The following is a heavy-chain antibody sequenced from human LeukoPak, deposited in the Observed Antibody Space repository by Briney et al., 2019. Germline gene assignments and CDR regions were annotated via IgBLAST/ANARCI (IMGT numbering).Heavy chain of an antibody. V-gene: IGHV1-18*01. D-gene: IGHD2-15*01. Sequence: GASVKVSCKASGYTFTSYGISWVRQAPGQGLEWMGWISAYNGNTNYAQKLQGRVTMTTDTSTSTAYMELRSLRSDDTAAYYCASYSQDGNYAFDIWGQGTMVTVSS. CDR2: ISAYNGNT. CDR1: GYTFTSYG. CDR3: ASYSQDGNYAFDI. J-gene: IGHJ3*02.